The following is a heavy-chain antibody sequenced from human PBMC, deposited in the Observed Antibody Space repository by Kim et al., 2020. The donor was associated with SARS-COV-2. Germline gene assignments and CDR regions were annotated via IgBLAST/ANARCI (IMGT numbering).Heavy chain of an antibody. Sequence: SETLSLTCTVSGGSISSYYWSWIRQPPGKGLEWIVYIYYSGSTNYNPSLKSRVTISVDTSKNQFSLKLSSVTAADTAVYYCARASLHSSSWYWGDAFDIWGQGTMVTVSS. CDR2: IYYSGST. CDR3: ARASLHSSSWYWGDAFDI. V-gene: IGHV4-59*01. D-gene: IGHD6-13*01. J-gene: IGHJ3*02. CDR1: GGSISSYY.